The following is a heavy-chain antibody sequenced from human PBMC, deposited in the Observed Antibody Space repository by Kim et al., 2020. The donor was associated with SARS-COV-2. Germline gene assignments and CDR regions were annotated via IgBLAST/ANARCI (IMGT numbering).Heavy chain of an antibody. CDR1: GGSISSGGYY. CDR3: ARDRGVTTGYNYDGMDV. V-gene: IGHV4-31*03. CDR2: IYYSGST. Sequence: SETLSLTCTVSGGSISSGGYYWSWIRQHPGKGLEWIGYIYYSGSTYYNPSLKSRVTISVDTSKNQFSLKLSSVTAADTAVYYCARDRGVTTGYNYDGMDVWGQGTTVTVSS. D-gene: IGHD4-17*01. J-gene: IGHJ6*02.